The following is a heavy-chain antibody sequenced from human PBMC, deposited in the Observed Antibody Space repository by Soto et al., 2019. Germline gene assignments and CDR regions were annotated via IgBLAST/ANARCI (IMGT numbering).Heavy chain of an antibody. Sequence: LRLSCAASGFTFSSYSMSWVRQAPGKGLEWVSGFRSGGDDGTTHYADSVKGRFTISRDNSKNTLFLQMDSLRAEDTAIYYCAKKVNSGPGSQYFDYWGQGTLVTVSS. CDR2: FRSGGDDGTT. J-gene: IGHJ4*02. CDR1: GFTFSSYS. V-gene: IGHV3-23*01. CDR3: AKKVNSGPGSQYFDY. D-gene: IGHD3-10*01.